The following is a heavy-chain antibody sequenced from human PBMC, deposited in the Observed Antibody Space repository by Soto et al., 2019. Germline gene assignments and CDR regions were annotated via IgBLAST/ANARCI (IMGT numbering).Heavy chain of an antibody. D-gene: IGHD5-18*01. J-gene: IGHJ6*02. V-gene: IGHV4-34*01. CDR1: GGSFSGYY. CDR3: SRGRVDTARKRGYYYYYYGMDV. Sequence: QVQLQQWGAGLLKPSETQSLTCAVYGGSFSGYYWSWIRQPPGKGLEWIGEINHSGSTNYNPSLKRRVTISVDTSKNQFSLKLSSVTAADTAVYYWSRGRVDTARKRGYYYYYYGMDVWGQGTTVTVSS. CDR2: INHSGST.